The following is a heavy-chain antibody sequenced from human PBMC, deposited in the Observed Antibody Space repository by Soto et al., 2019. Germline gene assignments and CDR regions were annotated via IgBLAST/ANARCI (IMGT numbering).Heavy chain of an antibody. CDR3: TRSLGSGRGSYGMDV. V-gene: IGHV3-74*01. CDR2: ISSDGSTT. D-gene: IGHD3-10*01. J-gene: IGHJ6*02. Sequence: GGSLRLSWAASGFSFDEYALTRVRQDPVKGLVWVSRISSDGSTTTTYADSVKGRFTISRDNARNTLWLQMNSLTADDTAVYYCTRSLGSGRGSYGMDVWGQGTTVTVSS. CDR1: GFSFDEYA.